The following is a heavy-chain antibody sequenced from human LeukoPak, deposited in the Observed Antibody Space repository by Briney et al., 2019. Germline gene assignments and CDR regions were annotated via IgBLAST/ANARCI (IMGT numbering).Heavy chain of an antibody. J-gene: IGHJ4*02. D-gene: IGHD6-19*01. CDR2: INPNSGGT. V-gene: IGHV1-2*02. CDR1: GYTFTGYY. CDR3: AGVFLYSSGWGFDY. Sequence: ASVKVSCKASGYTFTGYYMHWVRQAPGQGLEWMGWINPNSGGTNYAQKFQGRVTMTRDTSISTAYMELSRLRSDDTAVYYCAGVFLYSSGWGFDYWGQGTLVTVSS.